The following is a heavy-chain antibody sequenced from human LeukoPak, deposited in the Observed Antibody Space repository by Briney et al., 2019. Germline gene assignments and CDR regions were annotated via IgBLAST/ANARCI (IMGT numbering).Heavy chain of an antibody. CDR2: IYYSGST. Sequence: SDTLSLTCTVSGGSISSYYWSWIRQPPGKGLEWIGYIYYSGSTTYNPSLKSRVTISVDTSKNQFSLKLSSVTAADTAVYYCARAPRYYYDSSGYPLSAYYFDYWGQGTLVTVSS. D-gene: IGHD3-22*01. V-gene: IGHV4-59*01. J-gene: IGHJ4*02. CDR3: ARAPRYYYDSSGYPLSAYYFDY. CDR1: GGSISSYY.